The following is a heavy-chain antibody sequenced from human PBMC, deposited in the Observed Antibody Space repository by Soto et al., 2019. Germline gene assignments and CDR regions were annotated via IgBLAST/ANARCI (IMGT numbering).Heavy chain of an antibody. CDR1: GFTFSSYG. CDR3: ARDFRGIQHEAGDY. CDR2: IWYDGSNK. D-gene: IGHD6-13*01. Sequence: GGSLRLSCAASGFTFSSYGMHWVRQAPGKGLEWVAVIWYDGSNKYYADSVKGRFTISRDNSKNTLYLQMNSLRAEDTAVYYCARDFRGIQHEAGDYWGQGTLVTVSS. V-gene: IGHV3-33*01. J-gene: IGHJ4*02.